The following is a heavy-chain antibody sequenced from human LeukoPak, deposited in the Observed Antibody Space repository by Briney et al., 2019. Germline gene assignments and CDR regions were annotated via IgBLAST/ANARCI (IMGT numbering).Heavy chain of an antibody. CDR3: ARDRGIVGARGHNWFDP. CDR1: GGSISSYY. J-gene: IGHJ5*02. V-gene: IGHV4-4*07. Sequence: PSETLSLTCTVSGGSISSYYWSWIPQPAGKGLEWIGRIYTRGSTNYNPSLTRRVQRSVDTPKHQFSVKLGSVPAADTAVYYCARDRGIVGARGHNWFDPWGQGTLVTVSS. CDR2: IYTRGST. D-gene: IGHD1-26*01.